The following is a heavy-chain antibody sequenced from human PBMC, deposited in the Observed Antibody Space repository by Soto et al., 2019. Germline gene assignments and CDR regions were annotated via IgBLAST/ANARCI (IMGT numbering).Heavy chain of an antibody. D-gene: IGHD3-3*02. CDR3: ARDPSIRSPPDY. CDR2: ISSTGSYT. CDR1: GFTFNDYY. Sequence: QVQLVESGGGLVKPGGSLRLSCAASGFTFNDYYMTWIRQAPGTGLESVSYISSTGSYTKYADSVKGRFTISRDNAKNSLYLQMDSLRDEDTGIYYCARDPSIRSPPDYWGRGTHVTVSS. V-gene: IGHV3-11*05. J-gene: IGHJ4*02.